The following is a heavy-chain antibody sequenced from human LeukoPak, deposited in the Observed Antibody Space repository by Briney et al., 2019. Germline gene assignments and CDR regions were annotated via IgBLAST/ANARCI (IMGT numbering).Heavy chain of an antibody. CDR1: GFTFSSYA. V-gene: IGHV3-30-3*01. CDR3: ARETGRGFDY. J-gene: IGHJ4*02. Sequence: PGGSLRLSCAASGFTFSSYAMHWVRQAPGKGLEWVAVISYDGGNKYYADSVKGRFTTSRDNSKNTLSLQMNSLRPEDTAVYYCARETGRGFDYWGQGTLVTVSS. D-gene: IGHD3-9*01. CDR2: ISYDGGNK.